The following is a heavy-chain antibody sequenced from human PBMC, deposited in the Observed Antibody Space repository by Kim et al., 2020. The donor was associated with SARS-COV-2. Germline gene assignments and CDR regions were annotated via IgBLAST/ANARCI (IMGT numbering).Heavy chain of an antibody. CDR1: GGSISSGSYY. V-gene: IGHV4-61*02. J-gene: IGHJ6*02. D-gene: IGHD2-15*01. CDR2: IYTSGST. CDR3: ARGVVVAAKGDYYGMDV. Sequence: LSLTCTVSGGSISSGSYYWSWIRQPAGKGLEWIGRIYTSGSTNYNPSLKSRVTISVDTSKNQFSLKLSSVTAADTAVYYCARGVVVAAKGDYYGMDVWGQGTTVTVSS.